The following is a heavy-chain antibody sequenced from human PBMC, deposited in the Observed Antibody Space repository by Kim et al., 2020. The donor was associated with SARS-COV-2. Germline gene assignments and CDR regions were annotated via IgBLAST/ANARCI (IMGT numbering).Heavy chain of an antibody. CDR1: GFTFSSYA. J-gene: IGHJ3*02. CDR3: AKGGVVVPAANDAFDI. Sequence: GGSLRLSCAASGFTFSSYAMSWVRQAPGKGLEWVSAISGSGGSTYYADSVKGRFTISRDNSKNTLYLQMNSLRAEDTAVYYCAKGGVVVPAANDAFDIWGQGTMVTVSS. CDR2: ISGSGGST. D-gene: IGHD2-2*01. V-gene: IGHV3-23*01.